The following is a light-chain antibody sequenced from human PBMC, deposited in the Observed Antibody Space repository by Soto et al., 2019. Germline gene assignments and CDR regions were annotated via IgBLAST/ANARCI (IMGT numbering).Light chain of an antibody. V-gene: IGKV1-27*01. CDR2: AAS. J-gene: IGKJ3*01. CDR1: QGISSS. CDR3: KKYNSAPFT. Sequence: DIQMTQSPSSLSASVGDRVTITCRASQGISSSLAWYQQKPGKVPKLLIYAASTLQSGVPSRFSGSGSGTDFTLNISSLQPEDVATYYCKKYNSAPFTFGPGTKVDIK.